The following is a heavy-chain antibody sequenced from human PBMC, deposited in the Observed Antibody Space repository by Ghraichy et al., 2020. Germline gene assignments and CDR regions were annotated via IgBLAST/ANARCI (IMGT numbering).Heavy chain of an antibody. CDR2: ISGYNDNA. J-gene: IGHJ4*02. V-gene: IGHV1-18*01. CDR1: GYTFTSYD. D-gene: IGHD6-13*01. CDR3: ARGGSSWLDY. Sequence: ASVKVSCKASGYTFTSYDISWVRQAPGQGLEWMGWISGYNDNANYVQKLQGRVTMTTDTSTSTAYMELRSLRSDDTAVYYCARGGSSWLDYWGQGTLVTVPS.